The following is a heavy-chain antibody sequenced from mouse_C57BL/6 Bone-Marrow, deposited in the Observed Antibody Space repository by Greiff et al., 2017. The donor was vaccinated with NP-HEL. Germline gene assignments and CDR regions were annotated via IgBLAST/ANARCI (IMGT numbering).Heavy chain of an antibody. V-gene: IGHV1-81*01. J-gene: IGHJ2*01. D-gene: IGHD1-1*01. CDR1: GYTFTSYG. CDR3: ARRYYGSSYDY. Sequence: QVQLKQSGAELARPGASVKLSCKASGYTFTSYGLSWVKQRTGQGLEWIGEIYPRSGNTYYNEKFKGKATLTADKSSSTAYMELRSLTSEDSAVYFCARRYYGSSYDYWGQGTTLTVSS. CDR2: IYPRSGNT.